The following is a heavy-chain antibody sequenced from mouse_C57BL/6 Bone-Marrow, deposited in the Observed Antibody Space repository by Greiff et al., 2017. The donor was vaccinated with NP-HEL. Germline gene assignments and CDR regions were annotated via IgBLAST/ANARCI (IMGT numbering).Heavy chain of an antibody. Sequence: EVKLQESGPGLVKPSQSLSLTCSVTGYSITSGYYWNWIRQFPGNKLEWMGYISYDGSNNYNPPLKNRISITRDTSKNQFFLKLNSVTTEDTATYYCAREGNYGSSLYYFDYWGQGTTLTVSS. V-gene: IGHV3-6*01. J-gene: IGHJ2*01. D-gene: IGHD1-1*01. CDR2: ISYDGSN. CDR3: AREGNYGSSLYYFDY. CDR1: GYSITSGYY.